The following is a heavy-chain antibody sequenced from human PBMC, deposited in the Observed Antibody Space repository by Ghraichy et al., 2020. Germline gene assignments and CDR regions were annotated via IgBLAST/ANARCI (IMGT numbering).Heavy chain of an antibody. Sequence: SETLSLTCTVSGGSISSYYWSWIRQPPGKGLEWIGYIYYSGSTNYNPSLKSRVTISVDTSKNQFSLKLSSVTAADTAVYYCARDRAGLDYWGQGTLVTVSS. CDR1: GGSISSYY. CDR2: IYYSGST. V-gene: IGHV4-59*01. CDR3: ARDRAGLDY. J-gene: IGHJ4*02.